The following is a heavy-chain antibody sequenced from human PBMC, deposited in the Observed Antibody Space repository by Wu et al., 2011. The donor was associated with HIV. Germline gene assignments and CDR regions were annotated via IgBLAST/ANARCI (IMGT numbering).Heavy chain of an antibody. D-gene: IGHD3-10*01. V-gene: IGHV1-69*05. CDR1: GGTFSSYA. CDR3: ARVREWFGEFYSTYYFDY. Sequence: QVQLVQSGAEVKKPGSSVKVSCKASGGTFSSYAISWVRQAPGQGLEWMGGIIPIFGTANYAQKFQGRVTITTDESTSTAYMELSSLRSEDTAVYYCARVREWFGEFYSTYYFDYWGQGTLVTVSS. CDR2: IIPIFGTA. J-gene: IGHJ4*02.